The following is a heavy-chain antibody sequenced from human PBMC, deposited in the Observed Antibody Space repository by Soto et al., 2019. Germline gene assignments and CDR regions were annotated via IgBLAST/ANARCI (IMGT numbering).Heavy chain of an antibody. D-gene: IGHD4-17*01. CDR1: GFTFGRHG. J-gene: IGHJ4*02. Sequence: QVQLVESGGGVVQPGGSLRLSCAASGFTFGRHGMHWVRQAPGKGLEWVAVIGSDGRRDSYADSVKGRFTISRDNGQTTLYLQMNSLRAEETAVYYCARDDDYGDNGLDYWGQGTLVTVSS. CDR2: IGSDGRRD. CDR3: ARDDDYGDNGLDY. V-gene: IGHV3-33*01.